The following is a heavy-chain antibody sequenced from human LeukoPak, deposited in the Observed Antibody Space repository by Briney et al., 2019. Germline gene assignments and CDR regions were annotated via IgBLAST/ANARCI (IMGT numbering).Heavy chain of an antibody. CDR3: ARGWLTIFGVVIRSGLDV. CDR2: MNPNSGNT. Sequence: ASVKVSCKASGYTFTSYDIHWVRQATGQGLEWMGWMNPNSGNTGYAQKFQGRVTMTRNTSISTAYMELSSLRSEDTAVYYCARGWLTIFGVVIRSGLDVWGQGTTVTVSS. D-gene: IGHD3-3*01. CDR1: GYTFTSYD. V-gene: IGHV1-8*01. J-gene: IGHJ6*02.